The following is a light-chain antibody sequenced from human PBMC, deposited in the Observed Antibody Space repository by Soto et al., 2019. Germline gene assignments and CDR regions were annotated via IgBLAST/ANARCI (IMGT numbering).Light chain of an antibody. CDR1: QTIRSNY. CDR2: GAS. Sequence: EIVLTQSPGTLSLSPGERATLSCRASQTIRSNYLARYQQRPGQAPRLLIYGASSRAPDIPDRFSGSASGTDFPLTIRRLEPEDYDVYYCQQDGSSPWTFGQGTKVEVK. CDR3: QQDGSSPWT. V-gene: IGKV3-20*01. J-gene: IGKJ1*01.